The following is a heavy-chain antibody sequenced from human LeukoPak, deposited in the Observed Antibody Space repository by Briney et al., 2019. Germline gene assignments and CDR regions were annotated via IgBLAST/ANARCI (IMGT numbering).Heavy chain of an antibody. D-gene: IGHD6-13*01. Sequence: SETLSLTCTVSGGSISSYYWSWIRQPARKGLEWIGRIYTSGSTNYNPSLKSRVTMSVDTSKNQFSLKLSSVTAADTAVYYCARDRPIADYYYGMDVWGQGTTVTVSS. CDR2: IYTSGST. J-gene: IGHJ6*02. V-gene: IGHV4-4*07. CDR1: GGSISSYY. CDR3: ARDRPIADYYYGMDV.